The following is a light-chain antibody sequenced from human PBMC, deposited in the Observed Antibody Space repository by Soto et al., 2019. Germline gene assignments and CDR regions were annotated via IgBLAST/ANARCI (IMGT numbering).Light chain of an antibody. CDR3: QQRSNWPLV. Sequence: EIVLTQSPATLSLSPGERATLSCRASQSVSSYLAWYQQKPGQAPRLLIYDASNTATGIPARFSGSGSGTDFTLTISSLEPEDFAVYYCQQRSNWPLVFGGGTKVEIK. CDR1: QSVSSY. CDR2: DAS. V-gene: IGKV3-11*01. J-gene: IGKJ4*01.